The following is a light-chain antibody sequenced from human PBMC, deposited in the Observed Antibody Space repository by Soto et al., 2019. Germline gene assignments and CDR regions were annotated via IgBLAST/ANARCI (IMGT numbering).Light chain of an antibody. Sequence: QSALTQPRSVSGSPGQSVTISCTGTSSDVGNYNYVSWYQQHPGKAPKLMIYDVNKRPSGVPDRFSGSKSGNTASLTISGLQTEDEADYYCCSYADSYTWVFGGGTKLTVL. CDR2: DVN. CDR3: CSYADSYTWV. V-gene: IGLV2-11*01. J-gene: IGLJ3*02. CDR1: SSDVGNYNY.